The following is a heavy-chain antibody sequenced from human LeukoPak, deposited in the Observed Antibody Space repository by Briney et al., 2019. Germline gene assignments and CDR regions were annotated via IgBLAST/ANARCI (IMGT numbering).Heavy chain of an antibody. CDR3: ARLFDS. CDR1: GGAITNDNFY. CDR2: INYSGTT. Sequence: PSETLSLTCTVSGGAITNDNFYWGWVRQPPGKGLEWVVSINYSGTTHYNPSLRSRLSISVDTSRTQFFLTLNSVTAADTAVYYCARLFDSWGRGILVTVSS. V-gene: IGHV4-39*01. J-gene: IGHJ4*02.